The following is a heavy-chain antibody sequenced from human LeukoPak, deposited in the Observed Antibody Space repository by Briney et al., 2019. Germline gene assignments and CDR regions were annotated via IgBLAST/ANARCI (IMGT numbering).Heavy chain of an antibody. CDR1: GFTFSAYG. Sequence: PGGTLRLSCAASGFTFSAYGMSWVRQAPGKGLEWVSAISGSGSSTYYADSVKGRFTISRDSSKNTLYLQMNSLRAEDTAVYYCANLRWYLEFWGQGTRVTVSS. CDR2: ISGSGSST. J-gene: IGHJ4*02. CDR3: ANLRWYLEF. D-gene: IGHD4-23*01. V-gene: IGHV3-23*01.